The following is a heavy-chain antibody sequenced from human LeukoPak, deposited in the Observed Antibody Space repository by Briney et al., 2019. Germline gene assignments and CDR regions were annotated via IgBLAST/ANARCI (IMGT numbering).Heavy chain of an antibody. J-gene: IGHJ4*02. D-gene: IGHD3-16*01. CDR1: GGSFSGYY. CDR3: ALSPADVGAATEIDY. V-gene: IGHV4-34*01. CDR2: INHSGST. Sequence: SETLSLTCAVYGGSFSGYYWSWIRQPPGEGLEWIGEINHSGSTNYNPSLKSRVTISVDTSKNQFSLKLSSVTAADTAVYYCALSPADVGAATEIDYWGQGTLVTVSS.